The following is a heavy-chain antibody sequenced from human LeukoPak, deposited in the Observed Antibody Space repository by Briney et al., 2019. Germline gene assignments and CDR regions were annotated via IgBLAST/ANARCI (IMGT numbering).Heavy chain of an antibody. CDR2: ISGIGSDL. V-gene: IGHV3-11*01. CDR3: ARSVGYYYTMDV. D-gene: IGHD2-15*01. J-gene: IGHJ6*02. Sequence: PGGSLRLSSVACGFTFSDYYMSWIRQAPGRVREWISYISGIGSDLYYADTVKGRFTISRDNAKNSVFLQMNSLRAEDAAVYYCARSVGYYYTMDVWGQGTTVTVSS. CDR1: GFTFSDYY.